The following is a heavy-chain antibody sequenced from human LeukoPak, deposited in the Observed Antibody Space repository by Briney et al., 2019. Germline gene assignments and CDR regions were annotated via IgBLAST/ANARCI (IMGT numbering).Heavy chain of an antibody. CDR3: ARWVSYQLPNNWFDP. CDR2: IHHSGST. J-gene: IGHJ5*02. V-gene: IGHV4-4*02. CDR1: GGSISGSNW. D-gene: IGHD2-2*01. Sequence: SGTLSLTCAVSGGSISGSNWWSWVRQPPGKGLEWIGEIHHSGSTNYKPSLRSRVTMSVDKSANQFSLKLSSVTAADTAVYYCARWVSYQLPNNWFDPWGQGTLVTVSS.